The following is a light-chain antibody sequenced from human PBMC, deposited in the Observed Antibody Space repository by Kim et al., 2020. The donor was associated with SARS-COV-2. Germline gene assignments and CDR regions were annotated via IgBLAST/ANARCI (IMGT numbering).Light chain of an antibody. Sequence: GQRVTISGTGSNPNIGAGYDVHWYQQLPGTAPKLLIYGNSNRPSGVPDRFSGSKSGTSASLAITGLQAEDEADYYCQSYDSSLSGVFGGGTQLTVL. V-gene: IGLV1-40*01. CDR1: NPNIGAGYD. CDR2: GNS. J-gene: IGLJ3*02. CDR3: QSYDSSLSGV.